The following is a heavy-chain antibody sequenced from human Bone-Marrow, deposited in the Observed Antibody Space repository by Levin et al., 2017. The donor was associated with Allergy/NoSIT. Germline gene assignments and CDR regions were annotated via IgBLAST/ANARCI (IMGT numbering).Heavy chain of an antibody. D-gene: IGHD3-3*01. V-gene: IGHV3-23*01. CDR1: GFTFSSYA. J-gene: IGHJ6*02. CDR3: AKASSPVFGVVSLVGPYYYYYYGMDV. Sequence: PGGSLRLSCAASGFTFSSYAMSWVRQAPGKGLEWVSAISGSGGSTYYADSVKGRFTISRDNSKNTLYLQMNSLRAEDTAVYYCAKASSPVFGVVSLVGPYYYYYYGMDVWGQGTTVTVSS. CDR2: ISGSGGST.